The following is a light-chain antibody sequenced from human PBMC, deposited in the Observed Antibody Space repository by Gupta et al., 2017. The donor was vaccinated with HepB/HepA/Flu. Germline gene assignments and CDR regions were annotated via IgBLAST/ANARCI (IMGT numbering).Light chain of an antibody. CDR1: QSINTW. Sequence: IQMTQSPSTLSASVGDRVTITCRASQSINTWLAWYQQKPGKAPNLLIYKASSLESGVPSRFSGSGSGTEFTLTISSRQPDDFATYYCQQENNYFRTFGQGTKMEIK. J-gene: IGKJ2*01. CDR3: QQENNYFRT. V-gene: IGKV1-5*03. CDR2: KAS.